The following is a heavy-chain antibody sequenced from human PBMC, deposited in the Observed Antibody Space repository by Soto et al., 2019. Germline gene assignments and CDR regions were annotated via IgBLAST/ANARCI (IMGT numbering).Heavy chain of an antibody. V-gene: IGHV1-69*12. CDR2: IIPIFGTA. CDR1: GGTFSSYA. CDR3: ARDLRVAYYYYYGMDV. Sequence: QVQLVQSGAEVKKPGSSVKVSCKASGGTFSSYAISWVRQAPGQGLEWMGGIIPIFGTANYAQKFQGRVTITADDSTSTADMELSSLRSEDTAVYYCARDLRVAYYYYYGMDVWGQGTTVTVSS. D-gene: IGHD5-12*01. J-gene: IGHJ6*02.